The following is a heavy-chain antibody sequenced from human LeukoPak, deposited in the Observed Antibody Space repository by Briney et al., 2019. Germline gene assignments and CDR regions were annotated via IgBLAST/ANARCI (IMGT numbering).Heavy chain of an antibody. CDR3: TRGGGYYYDSSGYYGVYFDY. D-gene: IGHD3-22*01. CDR1: GGSISSGGYS. V-gene: IGHV4-30-2*01. J-gene: IGHJ4*02. Sequence: PSETLSLTCAVSGGSISSGGYSWSWIRQPPGKGLEWIGYIYHSGSTYYNPSLKSRVTISVDRSKNQFSLKLSSVTAADTAVYYCTRGGGYYYDSSGYYGVYFDYWGQGTLVTVSS. CDR2: IYHSGST.